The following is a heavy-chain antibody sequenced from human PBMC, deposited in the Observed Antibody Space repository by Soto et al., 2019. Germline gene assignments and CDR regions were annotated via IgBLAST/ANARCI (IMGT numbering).Heavy chain of an antibody. CDR1: GGSISSSNW. CDR3: ARDRHDYYYYYAMDA. J-gene: IGHJ6*02. Sequence: PSETLSLTCAVSGGSISSSNWWSWVRQPPGRGLEWIGEIYHSGSTNYNPSLKSRVTISVDKSKNQFSLKLSSVTAADTAVYYWARDRHDYYYYYAMDAWGQGTTVTVSS. CDR2: IYHSGST. V-gene: IGHV4-4*02.